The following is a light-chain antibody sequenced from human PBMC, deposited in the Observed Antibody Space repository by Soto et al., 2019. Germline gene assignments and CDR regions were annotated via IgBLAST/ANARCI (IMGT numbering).Light chain of an antibody. CDR2: DVS. J-gene: IGLJ3*02. V-gene: IGLV2-11*01. Sequence: QSALTQPRSVSESPGQSVTISCTGTSGDVGAYNFVSWYQQHPGKAPKLIIYDVSKRPSGVPDRFSGSKSGNTASLTISGLQAEDEADYYCCSYAGSQTWVFGGGTKLTVL. CDR1: SGDVGAYNF. CDR3: CSYAGSQTWV.